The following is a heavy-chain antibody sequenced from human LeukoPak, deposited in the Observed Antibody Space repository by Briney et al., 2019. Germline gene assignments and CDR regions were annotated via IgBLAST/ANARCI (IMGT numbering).Heavy chain of an antibody. Sequence: GSLRLSCVASGFTFSSYGMHWVRQAPGKGLEWVAVISYDGSNKYYADSVKGRFTISRDNSKNTLYLQMNSLRAEDTAVYYCAKDPAGAPEYYFDYWGQGTLVTVSS. CDR1: GFTFSSYG. D-gene: IGHD1-14*01. CDR2: ISYDGSNK. J-gene: IGHJ4*02. CDR3: AKDPAGAPEYYFDY. V-gene: IGHV3-30*18.